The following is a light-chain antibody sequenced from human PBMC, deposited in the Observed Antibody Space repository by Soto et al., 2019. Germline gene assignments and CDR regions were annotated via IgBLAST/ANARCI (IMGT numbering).Light chain of an antibody. Sequence: QSVLTQPPSASGSPGQSVTISCTGTTSDIGAYNYVSWYQQRPGKAPKLIIYEVTRRPSGVPDRIFGSKSYTTAALTVSGLQAEDEADYYCSSFAGTNSFVFGTGTKVTVL. V-gene: IGLV2-8*01. CDR3: SSFAGTNSFV. J-gene: IGLJ1*01. CDR1: TSDIGAYNY. CDR2: EVT.